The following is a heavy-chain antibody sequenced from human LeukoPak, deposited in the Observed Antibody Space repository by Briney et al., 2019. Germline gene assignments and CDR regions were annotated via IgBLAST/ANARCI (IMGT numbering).Heavy chain of an antibody. CDR2: INPNSGDT. CDR3: ARDYCSSTSCLFDY. Sequence: AASVKVSCTASGYSLTGYHMHWVRQAPGQGLEWMGRINPNSGDTNYAQKFQGRVTMTRDTSISTAYMELSRLRSDDTAVYYCARDYCSSTSCLFDYWGQGTLVTVSS. J-gene: IGHJ4*02. V-gene: IGHV1-2*06. D-gene: IGHD2-2*01. CDR1: GYSLTGYH.